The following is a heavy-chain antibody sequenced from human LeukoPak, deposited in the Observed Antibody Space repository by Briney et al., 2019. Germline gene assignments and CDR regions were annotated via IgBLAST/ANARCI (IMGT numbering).Heavy chain of an antibody. D-gene: IGHD3-22*01. J-gene: IGHJ4*02. CDR1: GGSISSYY. CDR3: ARETRFEHYYDSSGYYGN. Sequence: PSETLSLTCTVSGGSISSYYWSWIRQPAGKGLEWIGRIYTSGSTNYNPSLKSRVTMSVDTSKNQFSLKLSSVTAADTAVYYCARETRFEHYYDSSGYYGNWGQGTLVTVSS. V-gene: IGHV4-4*07. CDR2: IYTSGST.